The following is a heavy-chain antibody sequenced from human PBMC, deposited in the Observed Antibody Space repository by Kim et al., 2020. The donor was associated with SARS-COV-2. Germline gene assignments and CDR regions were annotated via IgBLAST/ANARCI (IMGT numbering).Heavy chain of an antibody. Sequence: GGSLRLSCAASGFTFSSYDMHWVRQATGKGLEWVSAIGTAGDTYYPGSVKGRFTISRKNAKNSLYLQMNSLRAGDTAVYYCARVRHDCSGGSCYFWDWYFDLWGRGTLVTVSS. CDR3: ARVRHDCSGGSCYFWDWYFDL. D-gene: IGHD2-15*01. CDR2: IGTAGDT. V-gene: IGHV3-13*01. J-gene: IGHJ2*01. CDR1: GFTFSSYD.